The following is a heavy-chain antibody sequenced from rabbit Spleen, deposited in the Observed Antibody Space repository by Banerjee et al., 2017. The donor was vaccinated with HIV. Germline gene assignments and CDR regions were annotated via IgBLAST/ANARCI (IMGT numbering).Heavy chain of an antibody. Sequence: QEQLVESGGGLVQHGGSLKLSCKASGFDLSHYGVSWVSQAPGKGLEWIGYIEPIFGHTYYANWVNGRFTISSHNAQNTLYLQLSSLTVADTATYFCARDTGSSFSTYGMDLWGPGTLVPVS. CDR2: IEPIFGHT. J-gene: IGHJ6*01. CDR3: ARDTGSSFSTYGMDL. V-gene: IGHV1S47*01. CDR1: GFDLSHYG. D-gene: IGHD8-1*01.